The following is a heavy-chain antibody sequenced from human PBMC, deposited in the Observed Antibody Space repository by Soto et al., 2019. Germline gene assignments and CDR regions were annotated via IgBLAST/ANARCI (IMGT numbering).Heavy chain of an antibody. V-gene: IGHV3-74*01. CDR1: GFTFSGHC. Sequence: EVQLVESGGGSVQPGGSLRLSCAASGFTFSGHCMNWVRQAPGKGLVWVSRICSDGSETFYADSVKGRFTISRDNAKNTLYWKMTGRGVGDRVVYFGGGVVMGAGGFDSGGRGPRAPFPS. CDR2: ICSDGSET. D-gene: IGHD3-16*01. J-gene: IGHJ4*02. CDR3: GGVVMGAGGFDS.